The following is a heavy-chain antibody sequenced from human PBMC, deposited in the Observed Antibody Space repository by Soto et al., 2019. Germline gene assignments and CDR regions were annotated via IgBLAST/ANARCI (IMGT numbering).Heavy chain of an antibody. CDR1: GGSISYYS. Sequence: SVTLSLTCTVCGGSISYYSWTWIRQPPGKGLEWIGNIYYSGSTNYNPSLKSRVTISVDSSKNLFSLKLSSVTAADTAVYYCVRDNYYDTWGQGTLVTVSS. J-gene: IGHJ5*02. CDR3: VRDNYYDT. CDR2: IYYSGST. V-gene: IGHV4-59*01. D-gene: IGHD3-22*01.